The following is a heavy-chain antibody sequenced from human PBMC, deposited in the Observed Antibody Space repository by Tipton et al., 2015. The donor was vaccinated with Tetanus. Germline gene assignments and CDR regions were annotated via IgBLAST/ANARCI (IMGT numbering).Heavy chain of an antibody. CDR3: ARGGIAAAGGGLDC. D-gene: IGHD6-13*01. Sequence: TLSLTCTVSGGSISSYYWSWIRQPPGKGLEWIGYIYYSGSANYNPSLKSRVTISVDTSKNQFSLKLSSVTAADTAVYYCARGGIAAAGGGLDCWGQGILVTVSS. V-gene: IGHV4-59*01. CDR2: IYYSGSA. J-gene: IGHJ4*02. CDR1: GGSISSYY.